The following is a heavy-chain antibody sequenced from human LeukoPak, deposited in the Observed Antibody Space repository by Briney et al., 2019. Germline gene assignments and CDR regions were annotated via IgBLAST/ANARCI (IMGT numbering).Heavy chain of an antibody. CDR3: AKGYSSGWYYFDY. D-gene: IGHD6-19*01. J-gene: IGHJ4*02. Sequence: GRSLRLSCATSGFTFDNYAMSWVRQAPGKGLDWVSGISGSGDSTNYADSVKGRLTISRDNSKNTLSLQMNSLRADDSAVYYCAKGYSSGWYYFDYWGQGTLVTVSS. CDR1: GFTFDNYA. V-gene: IGHV3-23*01. CDR2: ISGSGDST.